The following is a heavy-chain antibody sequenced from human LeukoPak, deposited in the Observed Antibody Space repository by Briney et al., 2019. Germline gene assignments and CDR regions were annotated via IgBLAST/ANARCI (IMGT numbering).Heavy chain of an antibody. Sequence: SVKVSCKASGGTFSSYAISWVRQAPGQGLEWMGGIISIFGTANYARKFQGRVTITADESTSTAYMELSGLRSEDTAVYYCSKLLAYYYYMDVWGKGTTVTVSS. CDR1: GGTFSSYA. J-gene: IGHJ6*03. CDR2: IISIFGTA. V-gene: IGHV1-69*13. D-gene: IGHD1-1*01. CDR3: SKLLAYYYYMDV.